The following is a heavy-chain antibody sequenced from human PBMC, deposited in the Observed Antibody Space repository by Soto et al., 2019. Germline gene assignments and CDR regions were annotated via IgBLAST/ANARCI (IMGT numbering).Heavy chain of an antibody. Sequence: LSCAASGFMFSAYWMSWVRQDPGKGLEWVATISGGASDKFYVDSVKGRFTISRDDSKNTLYLQMNSLRDEDTAVYYCVREDWHRFDSWGQGTLVTVSS. CDR1: GFMFSAYW. CDR2: ISGGASDK. J-gene: IGHJ4*02. CDR3: VREDWHRFDS. D-gene: IGHD2-21*01. V-gene: IGHV3-7*01.